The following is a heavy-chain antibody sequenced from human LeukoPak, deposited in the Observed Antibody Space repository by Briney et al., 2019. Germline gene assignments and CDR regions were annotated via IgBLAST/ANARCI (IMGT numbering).Heavy chain of an antibody. V-gene: IGHV1-18*01. CDR3: AIGASGVNAFDI. D-gene: IGHD3-16*01. CDR2: ISAYNGNT. CDR1: GYTFTSYG. Sequence: ASVKVSCKASGYTFTSYGISRVRQAPGQGLEWMGWISAYNGNTNYAQKLQGRVTMTTDTSTSTAYMELRSLRSDDTAVYYCAIGASGVNAFDIWGQGTMVTVSS. J-gene: IGHJ3*02.